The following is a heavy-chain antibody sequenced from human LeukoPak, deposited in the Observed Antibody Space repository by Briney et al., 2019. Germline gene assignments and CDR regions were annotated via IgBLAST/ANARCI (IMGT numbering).Heavy chain of an antibody. Sequence: KPSETLSLTCTVSGGSISSANYYWSWIRQPPGKGLEWIGYIYYSGSTNYNPSLKSRVTVSADTSKNQFSLKLSSVTAADTAVYYCARAAGGIAAFDYWGQGTLVTVSS. CDR2: IYYSGST. J-gene: IGHJ4*02. D-gene: IGHD6-6*01. V-gene: IGHV4-61*01. CDR1: GGSISSANYY. CDR3: ARAAGGIAAFDY.